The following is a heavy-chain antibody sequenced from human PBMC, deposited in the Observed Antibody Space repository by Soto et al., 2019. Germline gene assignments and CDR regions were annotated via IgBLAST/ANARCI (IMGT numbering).Heavy chain of an antibody. CDR1: GGSFSGYY. D-gene: IGHD3-22*01. CDR3: ARGRLTMIVVVITPWFDY. Sequence: PSETLSLTCAVYGGSFSGYYWSWIRQPPGKGLEWIGEINHSGSTNYNPSLKSRVTISVDTSKNQFSLKLSSVTAADTAVYYCARGRLTMIVVVITPWFDYWGQGTLVTVS. CDR2: INHSGST. V-gene: IGHV4-34*01. J-gene: IGHJ4*02.